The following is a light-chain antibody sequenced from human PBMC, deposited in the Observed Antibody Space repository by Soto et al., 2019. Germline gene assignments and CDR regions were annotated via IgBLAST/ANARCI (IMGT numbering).Light chain of an antibody. V-gene: IGLV2-14*01. Sequence: QSVLTQPASVSGSPGQSIAFSCTGTSSDVGAYDYVSWYQQHPGKAPKLMIYDVSNRPSGVSNRFSGSKSANTASLTISGLQADDEADYYCTSYTIIGNYVFVTGTKVTVL. CDR1: SSDVGAYDY. CDR3: TSYTIIGNYV. J-gene: IGLJ1*01. CDR2: DVS.